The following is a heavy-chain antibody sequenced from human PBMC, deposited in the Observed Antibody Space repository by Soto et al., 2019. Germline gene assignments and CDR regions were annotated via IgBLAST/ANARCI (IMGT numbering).Heavy chain of an antibody. CDR3: ASPARGSGSFHYGMDV. CDR1: GGTFSSYA. CDR2: IIPIFGTA. D-gene: IGHD3-10*01. V-gene: IGHV1-69*06. J-gene: IGHJ6*02. Sequence: SVKVSCKASGGTFSSYAISWVRQAPGQGLEWMGGIIPIFGTANYAQKFQGRVTITADKSTSTAYMELSSLRSEDTAVYYCASPARGSGSFHYGMDVWGQGTTVTVSS.